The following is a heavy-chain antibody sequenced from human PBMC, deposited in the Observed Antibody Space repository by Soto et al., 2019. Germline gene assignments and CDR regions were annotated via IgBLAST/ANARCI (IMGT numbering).Heavy chain of an antibody. CDR1: GGTFSSYA. J-gene: IGHJ6*02. CDR3: ASNQYAAYYYYGMDV. Sequence: QVQLVQSGAEVKKPGSSVKVSCKASGGTFSSYAISWVRQAPGQGLEWMGGIIPIFGTANYAQKFQGRVTITADDSSGTAYMELSSLRSEDPAVYYCASNQYAAYYYYGMDVWGQGTTVTVSS. V-gene: IGHV1-69*01. D-gene: IGHD2-8*01. CDR2: IIPIFGTA.